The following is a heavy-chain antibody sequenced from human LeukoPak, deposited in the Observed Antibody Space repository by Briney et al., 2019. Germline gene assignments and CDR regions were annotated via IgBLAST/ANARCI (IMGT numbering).Heavy chain of an antibody. D-gene: IGHD3-22*01. CDR1: GGTFSSYA. CDR2: IIPIFGTA. CDR3: ARAVPGYYDSSGYYWNWFDP. Sequence: ASVKVSCKASGGTFSSYAISWVPQAPGQGLEWMGGIIPIFGTANYAQKFQGRVTITTDESTSTAYMELSSLRSEDTAVYYCARAVPGYYDSSGYYWNWFDPWGQGTLVTVSS. V-gene: IGHV1-69*05. J-gene: IGHJ5*02.